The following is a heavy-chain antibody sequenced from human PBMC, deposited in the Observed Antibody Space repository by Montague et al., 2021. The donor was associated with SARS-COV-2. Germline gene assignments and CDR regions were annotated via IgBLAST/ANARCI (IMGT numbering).Heavy chain of an antibody. Sequence: SETLSLTCTVSGYSISSGYYWGWIRKFPGKGLEWIGSIYHSGTTYYNPSLKSRVTISVDTSKNQFSLKMYSVTAADTEQFYCARDRTFRDGYLDAFEIWGQGTRSPSLQ. CDR1: GYSISSGYY. D-gene: IGHD5-24*01. CDR3: ARDRTFRDGYLDAFEI. CDR2: IYHSGTT. V-gene: IGHV4-38-2*02. J-gene: IGHJ3*02.